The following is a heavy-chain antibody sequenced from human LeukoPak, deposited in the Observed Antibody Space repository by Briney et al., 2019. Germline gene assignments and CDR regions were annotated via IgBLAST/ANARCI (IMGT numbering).Heavy chain of an antibody. CDR2: ISSSSSYI. CDR1: GFTLSSYS. V-gene: IGHV3-21*01. D-gene: IGHD5-18*01. Sequence: GGSLRLSCAASGFTLSSYSMNWVRQAPGKGLEGVSSISSSSSYIYYADSVKGRFTISRDNAKNSLYLQMSSLRAEDTAVYYCARGARGYSYGGYYYGMDVWGKGTTVTVSS. J-gene: IGHJ6*04. CDR3: ARGARGYSYGGYYYGMDV.